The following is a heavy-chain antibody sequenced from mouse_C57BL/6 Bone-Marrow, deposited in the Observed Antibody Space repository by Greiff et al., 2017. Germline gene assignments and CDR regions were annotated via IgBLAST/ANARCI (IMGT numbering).Heavy chain of an antibody. Sequence: EVMLVESGGGLVQPKGSLKLSCAASGFSFNTYAMNWVRQAPGKGLEWVARIRSKSNNYATYYADSVKDRFTISRDDSESMLYLQMNNLKTEDTAMYYGVRRDDYDGGYYFDYWGQGTTLTVSS. D-gene: IGHD2-4*01. J-gene: IGHJ2*01. CDR2: IRSKSNNYAT. CDR3: VRRDDYDGGYYFDY. V-gene: IGHV10-1*01. CDR1: GFSFNTYA.